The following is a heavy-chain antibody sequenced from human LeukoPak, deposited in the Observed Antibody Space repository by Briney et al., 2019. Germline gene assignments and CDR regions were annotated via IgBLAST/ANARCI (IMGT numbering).Heavy chain of an antibody. CDR1: GFTVSSNY. CDR2: IYSGGST. CDR3: ASGTSGYFGYYYYYMDV. Sequence: PGGSLRLSCAASGFTVSSNYMSWVRQAPGKGLEWVSVIYSGGSTYYADSVKGRFTISRDNSKNTLYLQMNSLRAEDTAVYYCASGTSGYFGYYYYYMDVWGKGTTVTVPS. J-gene: IGHJ6*03. V-gene: IGHV3-53*01. D-gene: IGHD3-22*01.